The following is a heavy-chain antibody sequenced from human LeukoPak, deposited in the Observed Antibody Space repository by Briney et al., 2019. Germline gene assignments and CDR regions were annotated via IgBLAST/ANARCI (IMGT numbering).Heavy chain of an antibody. Sequence: ASVKVSCKASGYSFSTYTMNWVRQAPGQRLEWMGWINAGNGNTKYSQKFQGRVTITRDTSASTAYMEMRSLRSEDTAVYYCAREIDRDDYNRFFDYWGQGTLVTVSS. CDR1: GYSFSTYT. J-gene: IGHJ4*02. D-gene: IGHD5-24*01. V-gene: IGHV1-3*01. CDR3: AREIDRDDYNRFFDY. CDR2: INAGNGNT.